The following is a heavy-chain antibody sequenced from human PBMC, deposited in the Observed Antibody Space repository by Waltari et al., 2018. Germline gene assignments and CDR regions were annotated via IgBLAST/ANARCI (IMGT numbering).Heavy chain of an antibody. J-gene: IGHJ3*02. CDR1: GFTFSNCW. D-gene: IGHD1-26*01. CDR3: AREGKLLGAFDI. CDR2: RRQDGNQK. V-gene: IGHV3-7*01. Sequence: EVQLVESGGTLVTPGGSRRLSCAASGFTFSNCWMNWVRQAPGKGLEWVADRRQDGNQKSYVDSVKGRFTISRDNAESSLYLQMNSLRAEDTAVYYCAREGKLLGAFDIWGQGTMVTVSS.